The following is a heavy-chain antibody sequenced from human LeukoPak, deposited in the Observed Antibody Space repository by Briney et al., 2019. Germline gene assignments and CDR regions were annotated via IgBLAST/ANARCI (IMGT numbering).Heavy chain of an antibody. D-gene: IGHD5-24*01. CDR2: INHSGST. Sequence: SETLSLTCAVYGGSFSGYYWSWIRQPPGKGLEWIGEINHSGSTNYNPSLKSRVTISVDTSKNQFSLKLSSVTAADTAVYYCARDLGRDSDYWGQGTLVTVSS. J-gene: IGHJ4*02. CDR3: ARDLGRDSDY. CDR1: GGSFSGYY. V-gene: IGHV4-34*01.